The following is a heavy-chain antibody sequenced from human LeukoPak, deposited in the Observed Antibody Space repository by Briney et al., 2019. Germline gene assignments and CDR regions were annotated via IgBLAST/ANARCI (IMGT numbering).Heavy chain of an antibody. CDR3: ARGRVTIFGVVGLDY. Sequence: RPSETLSLTCTVSGGSISSYYWSWIRQPAGKGLEWIGRIYTSGSTNYNPSLKSRVTISVDTSKNQFSLKLSSVTAADTAVYYCARGRVTIFGVVGLDYWGQGTLVTVSS. J-gene: IGHJ4*02. CDR1: GGSISSYY. CDR2: IYTSGST. D-gene: IGHD3-3*01. V-gene: IGHV4-4*07.